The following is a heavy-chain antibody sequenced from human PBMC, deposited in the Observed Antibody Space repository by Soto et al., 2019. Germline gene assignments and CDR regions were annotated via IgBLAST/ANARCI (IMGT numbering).Heavy chain of an antibody. CDR3: AKDSRLGIAAAGKYYYYGMDV. Sequence: PGGSLRLSCAASGFTLSTYDMHWVRQATGKGLEWVAALSYAGNTYYAGSVKGRFTVSRDNSKNTLYLQMNSLRAEDTAVYYCAKDSRLGIAAAGKYYYYGMDVWGQGTTVTVSS. J-gene: IGHJ6*02. CDR2: LSYAGNT. D-gene: IGHD6-13*01. V-gene: IGHV3-13*01. CDR1: GFTLSTYD.